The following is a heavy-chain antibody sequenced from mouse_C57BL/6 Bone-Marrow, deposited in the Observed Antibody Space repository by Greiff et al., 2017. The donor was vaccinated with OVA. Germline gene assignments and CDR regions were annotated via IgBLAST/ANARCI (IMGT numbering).Heavy chain of an antibody. CDR2: IWSGGST. CDR3: ASMITTLMDY. CDR1: GFSLTSYG. Sequence: VQLVESGPGLVQPSQSLSITCTVSGFSLTSYGVHWVRQSPGKGLEWLGVIWSGGSTDYNAAFISRLSISKDNSKSQVFFKMNSLQADDTAIYYCASMITTLMDYWGQGTSVTVSS. J-gene: IGHJ4*01. V-gene: IGHV2-2*01. D-gene: IGHD2-4*01.